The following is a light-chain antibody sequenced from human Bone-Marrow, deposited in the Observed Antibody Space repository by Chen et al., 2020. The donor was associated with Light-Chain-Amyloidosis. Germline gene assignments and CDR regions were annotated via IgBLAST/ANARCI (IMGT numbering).Light chain of an antibody. CDR1: SGSIATNY. J-gene: IGLJ3*02. CDR2: EDD. V-gene: IGLV6-57*01. Sequence: NFILTQPHSVSESPGKTVIISCTRSSGSIATNYVQWYQQRPGSSPTTVIYEDDQRPSGVPDRFSGSVDRSSNSAALTISGLKTEDKADYYCQSYQGSSQGVFGGGTKLTVL. CDR3: QSYQGSSQGV.